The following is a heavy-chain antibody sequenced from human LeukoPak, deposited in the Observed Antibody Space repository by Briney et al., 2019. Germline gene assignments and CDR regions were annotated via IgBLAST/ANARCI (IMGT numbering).Heavy chain of an antibody. CDR1: GFTFSSYA. Sequence: GGSLRLSCAASGFTFSSYAMSWVRQAPGKGLELASAISGSGGSTYYADSVNGRFTISRDNSKNTLYLQMNSLRAEDTAVYYCAKVRYSYGYYGAFDIWGQGTMVTVSS. CDR3: AKVRYSYGYYGAFDI. CDR2: ISGSGGST. J-gene: IGHJ3*02. V-gene: IGHV3-23*01. D-gene: IGHD5-18*01.